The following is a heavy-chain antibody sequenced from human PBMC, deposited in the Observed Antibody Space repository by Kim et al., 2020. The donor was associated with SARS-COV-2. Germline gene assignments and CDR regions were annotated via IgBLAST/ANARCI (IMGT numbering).Heavy chain of an antibody. CDR1: GGSFSGYY. CDR3: ARGLGEAAAY. CDR2: INHSGST. Sequence: SETLSLTCAVYGGSFSGYYWSWIRQPPGKGLEWIGEINHSGSTNYNPSLKSRVTISVDTSKNQFSLKLSSVTAADTAVYYCARGLGEAAAYWGQGTLVTVSS. V-gene: IGHV4-34*01. D-gene: IGHD3-16*01. J-gene: IGHJ4*02.